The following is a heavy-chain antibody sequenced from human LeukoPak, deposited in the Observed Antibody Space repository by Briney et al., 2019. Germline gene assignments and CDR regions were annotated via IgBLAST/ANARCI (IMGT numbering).Heavy chain of an antibody. CDR1: DFSFSAYA. Sequence: GGSLRLSCAASDFSFSAYAMNWVRQAPGKGLEWVSAISSSGYNTYYADSVKGRFTIFRDNSENTLYLQMNSLSAEHTALYYCAKDRSGGTTTTVMVAWGQGTLVTVS. CDR3: AKDRSGGTTTTVMVA. D-gene: IGHD4-17*01. CDR2: ISSSGYNT. J-gene: IGHJ5*02. V-gene: IGHV3-23*01.